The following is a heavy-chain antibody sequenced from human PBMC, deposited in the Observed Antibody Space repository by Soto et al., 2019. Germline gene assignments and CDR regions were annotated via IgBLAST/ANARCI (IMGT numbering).Heavy chain of an antibody. Sequence: EVQLLESGGGLVQPGGSLRLSCAASGFTFGSYAMSWVRQAPGKGLEWVSAISGSGGSTYYADSVKGRFTISRDNSKNTLYLQMNSLRAEDTAVYYCAKALSTVTTSYYYGMDVWGQGTTVTVSS. V-gene: IGHV3-23*01. CDR2: ISGSGGST. CDR3: AKALSTVTTSYYYGMDV. CDR1: GFTFGSYA. J-gene: IGHJ6*02. D-gene: IGHD4-17*01.